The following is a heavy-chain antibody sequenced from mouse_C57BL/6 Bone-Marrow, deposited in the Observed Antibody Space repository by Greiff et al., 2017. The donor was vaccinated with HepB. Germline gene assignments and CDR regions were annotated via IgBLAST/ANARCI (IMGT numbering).Heavy chain of an antibody. CDR1: GFTFSDYY. CDR2: INYDGSST. V-gene: IGHV5-16*01. Sequence: VQLKESEGGLVQPGSSMKLSCTASGFTFSDYYMAWVRQVPEKGLEWVANINYDGSSTYYLDSLKSRFIISRDNAKNILYLQMSSLKSEDTATYYCARDPHYYGSSHWYFDVWGTGTTVTVSS. J-gene: IGHJ1*03. D-gene: IGHD1-1*01. CDR3: ARDPHYYGSSHWYFDV.